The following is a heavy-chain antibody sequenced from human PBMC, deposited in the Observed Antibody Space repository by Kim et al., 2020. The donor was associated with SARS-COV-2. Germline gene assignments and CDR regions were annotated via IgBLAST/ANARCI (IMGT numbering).Heavy chain of an antibody. CDR1: GGSISSYY. CDR3: ARASTITMIVVAPSYAAF. D-gene: IGHD3-22*01. Sequence: SETLSLTCTVSGGSISSYYLSWIRQPPGKGLEWIGYIYYSGSTNYNPSLKSRVTISVDTSNNQFSLKLSSVTAADTAVYYCARASTITMIVVAPSYAAF. J-gene: IGHJ3*01. V-gene: IGHV4-59*13. CDR2: IYYSGST.